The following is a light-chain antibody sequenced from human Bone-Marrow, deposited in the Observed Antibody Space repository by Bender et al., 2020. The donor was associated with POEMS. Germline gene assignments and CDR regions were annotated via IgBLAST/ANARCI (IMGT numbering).Light chain of an antibody. J-gene: IGLJ3*02. CDR2: GYN. CDR1: SSNTGSGYD. Sequence: QSALTQPASVSGAPGQRVTISCTGSSSNTGSGYDINWYQHLPGTAPKLLIYGYNNRPSGVPDRFSGSKSGTSASLAITGLQAEDDGDYYCQSYDNSLGGWVFGGGTKLTVL. V-gene: IGLV1-40*01. CDR3: QSYDNSLGGWV.